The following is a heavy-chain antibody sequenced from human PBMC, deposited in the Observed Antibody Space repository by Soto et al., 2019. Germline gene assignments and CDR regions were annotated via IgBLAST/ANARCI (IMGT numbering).Heavy chain of an antibody. CDR3: ATDLVDTPLSYGFDM. D-gene: IGHD5-18*01. V-gene: IGHV3-23*01. Sequence: GGSLRLSCAASGFTFRSFAMSWVRQAPGKGLEWVSDISGAGGSTHYADSVKRRFTIPRDNAKNTLYLQMNSLRAEDTAVYYCATDLVDTPLSYGFDMWGQGTKVTVSS. CDR2: ISGAGGST. CDR1: GFTFRSFA. J-gene: IGHJ3*02.